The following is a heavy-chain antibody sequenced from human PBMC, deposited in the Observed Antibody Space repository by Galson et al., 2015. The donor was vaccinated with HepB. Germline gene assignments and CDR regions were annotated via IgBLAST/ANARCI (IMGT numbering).Heavy chain of an antibody. CDR2: ISADNGNT. V-gene: IGHV1-18*01. D-gene: IGHD2-2*01. CDR3: ARVPEDIVVVPAAMDYYYGMDV. CDR1: GYTFSAYG. J-gene: IGHJ6*02. Sequence: SVKVSCKASGYTFSAYGISWVRQAPGQGLEWMGWISADNGNTKNAQKVQGRVTMTTDTSTSTAYMELRSLRSEDTAVYYCARVPEDIVVVPAAMDYYYGMDVWGQGTTVTVSS.